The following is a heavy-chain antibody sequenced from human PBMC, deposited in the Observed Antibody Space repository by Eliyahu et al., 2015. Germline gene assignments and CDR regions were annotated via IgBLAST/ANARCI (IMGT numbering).Heavy chain of an antibody. CDR1: GFSLTKGGVG. CDR3: AYRLRYNYDYGFDP. CDR2: LYWDDDK. V-gene: IGHV2-5*02. J-gene: IGHJ5*02. D-gene: IGHD3-22*01. Sequence: QITLTESGPTLVKPTQTLTLTCTFSGFSLTKGGVGVGWIRQPPGKALEWLAFLYWDDDKRYSPSLKSRLTITKDTSKNQVVLTMTDMDPVDTATYYCAYRLRYNYDYGFDPWGQGTLVTVSS.